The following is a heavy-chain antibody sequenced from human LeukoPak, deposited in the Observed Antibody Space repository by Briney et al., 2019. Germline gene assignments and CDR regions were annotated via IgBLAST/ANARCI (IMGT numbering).Heavy chain of an antibody. V-gene: IGHV3-21*01. CDR2: ISSSSNYI. D-gene: IGHD3-10*01. CDR3: ATIEWFGDPY. Sequence: PGGSLRLSCAASGFTFTSYTMNWVRQAPGKGLEWVSSISSSSNYIYYADSVKGRFTISRDNAKNSLYLQMNSLRAEDTAVYYCATIEWFGDPYWGQGTLVTVSS. J-gene: IGHJ4*02. CDR1: GFTFTSYT.